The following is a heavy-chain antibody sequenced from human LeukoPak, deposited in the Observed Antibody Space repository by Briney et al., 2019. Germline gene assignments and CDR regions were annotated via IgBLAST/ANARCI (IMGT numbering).Heavy chain of an antibody. J-gene: IGHJ4*02. V-gene: IGHV4-59*01. Sequence: SETLSLTCTVSGGSISSYYWSWIRQPPGKGLEWIGYIYYSGSTNYNPSLKSRVTISVDTSKNQFSLKLSSVTAADTAVYYCARRTEVTTHPGYLDYWGQGTLVTVSS. CDR2: IYYSGST. CDR1: GGSISSYY. CDR3: ARRTEVTTHPGYLDY. D-gene: IGHD4-17*01.